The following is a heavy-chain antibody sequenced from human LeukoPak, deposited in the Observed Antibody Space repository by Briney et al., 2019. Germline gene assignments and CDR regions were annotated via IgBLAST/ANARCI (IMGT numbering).Heavy chain of an antibody. Sequence: PGGSLRLSCAASGFTISTTYMSWVRQAPGKGLEWVSTISDGSGSTYYADSVKGRFTISRDNSKSTLYLQMNSLRAEDTAVYYCAKAPVVRGPHDYWGQGTLVTVSS. CDR1: GFTISTTY. J-gene: IGHJ4*02. CDR3: AKAPVVRGPHDY. D-gene: IGHD3-10*01. CDR2: ISDGSGST. V-gene: IGHV3-23*01.